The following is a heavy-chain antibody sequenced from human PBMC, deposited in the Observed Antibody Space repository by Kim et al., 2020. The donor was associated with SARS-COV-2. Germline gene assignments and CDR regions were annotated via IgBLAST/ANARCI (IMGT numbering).Heavy chain of an antibody. D-gene: IGHD3-3*01. CDR2: ISTAGGTK. Sequence: GGSLRLSCAASGFTFSSYDMHWVRQAPGKGLEWVSAISTAGGTKYPADAEKRFSITRRDTYNTTQHQQKSRRGADDTVVYCGGRRGDDDVWRGYN. J-gene: IGHJ5*01. CDR1: GFTFSSYD. V-gene: IGHV3-30-3*01. CDR3: GRRGDDDVWRGYN.